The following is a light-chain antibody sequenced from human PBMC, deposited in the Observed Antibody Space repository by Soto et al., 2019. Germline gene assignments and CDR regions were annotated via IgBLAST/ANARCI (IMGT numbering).Light chain of an antibody. CDR1: QGISSY. CDR3: QQHNSYPQT. Sequence: DIQLTQSPSFLSASVGDRVTITCRASQGISSYLAWYQQKPGKAPKLLIYAASTLQSGVPSRFSGSGSGTEFTLTISSLQPEDFATYYCQQHNSYPQTFGQGTKVDI. J-gene: IGKJ1*01. V-gene: IGKV1-9*01. CDR2: AAS.